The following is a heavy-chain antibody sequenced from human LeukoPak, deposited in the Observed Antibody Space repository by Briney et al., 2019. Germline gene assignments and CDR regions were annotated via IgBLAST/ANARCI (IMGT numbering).Heavy chain of an antibody. V-gene: IGHV1-18*01. D-gene: IGHD3-22*01. CDR1: GYTFTCYG. CDR3: ASLAYYYDSSGYYYPY. J-gene: IGHJ4*02. Sequence: ASVKVSCKASGYTFTCYGISWVRQAPGQGLEWMGWISAYNGNTNYAQKLQGRVTMTTDTSTSTAYMELRSLRSDDTAVYYCASLAYYYDSSGYYYPYWGQGTLVTVSS. CDR2: ISAYNGNT.